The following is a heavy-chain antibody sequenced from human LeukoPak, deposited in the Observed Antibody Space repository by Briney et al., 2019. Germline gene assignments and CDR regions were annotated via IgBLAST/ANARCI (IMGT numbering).Heavy chain of an antibody. J-gene: IGHJ6*02. CDR1: GGSISSSTYY. CDR2: IYYTGST. D-gene: IGHD5-12*01. Sequence: SETLSLTCTVSGGSISSSTYYWGWIRQPPGKGLEWIGSIYYTGSTYYNPSLKSRVIISVDASKNQFSLKLTSVTAADTAVYYCARVGYDPRMDGMDVWGQGTTVTVSS. V-gene: IGHV4-39*07. CDR3: ARVGYDPRMDGMDV.